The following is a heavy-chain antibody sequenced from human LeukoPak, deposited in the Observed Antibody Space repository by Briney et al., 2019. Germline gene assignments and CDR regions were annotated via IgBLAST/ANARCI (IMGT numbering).Heavy chain of an antibody. CDR2: VSGSGGAT. D-gene: IGHD3-22*01. Sequence: GGSLRLSCAASGFTFSNYAMSWVRQAPGKGLEWVSGVSGSGGATYYADSVKGRFTISRDNSKNTLHLQMNSLRAGDTALYFCARDDRSGVVVAALDYWGQGTLVTVSS. V-gene: IGHV3-23*01. CDR3: ARDDRSGVVVAALDY. CDR1: GFTFSNYA. J-gene: IGHJ4*02.